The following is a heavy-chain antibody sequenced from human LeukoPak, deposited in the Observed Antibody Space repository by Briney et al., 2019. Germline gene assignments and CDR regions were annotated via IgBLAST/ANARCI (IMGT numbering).Heavy chain of an antibody. CDR2: IYYNGST. Sequence: SQTLSLTCTVSGGSISSGGYYWSWIRQHPGKGLEWIGYIYYNGSTYYNPSLKSRDTISVDTSKNQFSLKLSSVTAADTAVYYCARESSSLYYYYGMDVWGQGTTVTVSS. V-gene: IGHV4-31*03. CDR3: ARESSSLYYYYGMDV. D-gene: IGHD6-6*01. J-gene: IGHJ6*02. CDR1: GGSISSGGYY.